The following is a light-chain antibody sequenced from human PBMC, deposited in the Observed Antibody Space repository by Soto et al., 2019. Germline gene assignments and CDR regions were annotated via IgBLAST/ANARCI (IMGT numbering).Light chain of an antibody. CDR2: SAS. Sequence: DIQLTQSPPSLSASVGDRVTITCRASQAISIYVAWYQQKPGKIPKLLIFSASTVQSVLPSRFSRSGSGPDFTLTNSNLQPVDVAPYYCQKYNSAPLTFGPGTKVDLK. J-gene: IGKJ3*01. V-gene: IGKV1-27*01. CDR3: QKYNSAPLT. CDR1: QAISIY.